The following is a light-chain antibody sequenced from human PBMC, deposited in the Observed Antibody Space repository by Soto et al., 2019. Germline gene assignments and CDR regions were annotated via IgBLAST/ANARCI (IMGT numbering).Light chain of an antibody. CDR3: EAWDDSLNAPYV. CDR2: SNN. Sequence: QSALTQPPSASGTPGQRVTISCSGGSSNIGSNTVNWYQQLPGTAPKLLIYSNNQRPSGVPDRFSGSKSGTSASLAISGLQYEAEVDYYCEAWDDSLNAPYVCGTWTKVNVL. V-gene: IGLV1-44*01. CDR1: SSNIGSNT. J-gene: IGLJ1*01.